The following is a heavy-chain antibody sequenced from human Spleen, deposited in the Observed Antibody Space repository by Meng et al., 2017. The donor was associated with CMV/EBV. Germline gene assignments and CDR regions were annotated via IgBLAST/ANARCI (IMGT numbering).Heavy chain of an antibody. CDR2: INHSGST. CDR3: ASIGSYYEFDY. J-gene: IGHJ4*02. D-gene: IGHD1-26*01. Sequence: GPIQLWGAGLLNPSETLSLTCAVYGGFFSGYYCSWIRQPPGKGLEWIGEINHSGSTNYNPSLKSRVTISVDTSKNQFSLKLSSVTAADTAVYYCASIGSYYEFDYWGQGTLVTVSS. V-gene: IGHV4-34*01. CDR1: GGFFSGYY.